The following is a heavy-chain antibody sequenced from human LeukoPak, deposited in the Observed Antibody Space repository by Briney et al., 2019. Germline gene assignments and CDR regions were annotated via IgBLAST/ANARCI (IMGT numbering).Heavy chain of an antibody. D-gene: IGHD3-3*01. CDR3: ARDPKYYDFWSGSYNWFDP. Sequence: SETLSLTCTVSGGSISSYYWSWIRQPPGKGLEWIGYIYYSGSTNYNPSLKSRVTISVDTSKNQFSLKLSSVTAADTAVYYCARDPKYYDFWSGSYNWFDPWGQGTLVTVSS. V-gene: IGHV4-59*12. CDR2: IYYSGST. CDR1: GGSISSYY. J-gene: IGHJ5*02.